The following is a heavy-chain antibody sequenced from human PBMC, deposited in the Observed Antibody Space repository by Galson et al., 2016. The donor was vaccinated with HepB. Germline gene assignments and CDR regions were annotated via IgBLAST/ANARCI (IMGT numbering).Heavy chain of an antibody. CDR3: AHRPGLGSQCFGY. J-gene: IGHJ4*02. Sequence: PALVKPTQTLTLTCTFSGFSLSASATGVAVGWIRQPPGKALEWLALIYWDDNKRYSPSLQSRLTITEDTSTNRVVLTMTNMDPVDTATYYCAHRPGLGSQCFGYWGQGTLVTVSS. D-gene: IGHD3-10*01. V-gene: IGHV2-5*02. CDR2: IYWDDNK. CDR1: GFSLSASATGVA.